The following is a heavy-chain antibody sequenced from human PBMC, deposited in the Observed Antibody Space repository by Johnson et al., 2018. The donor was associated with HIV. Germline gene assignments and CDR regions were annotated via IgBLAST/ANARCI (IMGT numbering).Heavy chain of an antibody. V-gene: IGHV3-66*01. CDR1: GFTFDDYD. CDR3: ARDLSEGELGHAFDI. D-gene: IGHD1-26*01. Sequence: VQLVESGGGVVQSGGSLRLSCAASGFTFDDYDMSWVRQAPGKGLEWVSVIYSGGSTYYADSVKGRFTISRDNSKNTLYLQMNSLRAEDTAVYYCARDLSEGELGHAFDIWGQGTMVTVSS. J-gene: IGHJ3*02. CDR2: IYSGGST.